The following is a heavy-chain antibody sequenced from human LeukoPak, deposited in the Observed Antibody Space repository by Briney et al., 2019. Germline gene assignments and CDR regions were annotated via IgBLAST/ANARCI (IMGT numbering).Heavy chain of an antibody. Sequence: GGSLRLSCAASGFTLSSYSMNWVRQAPGKGLEWVSYISSSSSTIYYADSVKGRFTISRDNAKNSLCLQMNSLRAEDTAVYYCARGGTVAGLYYFDYWGQGTLVTVSS. J-gene: IGHJ4*02. D-gene: IGHD6-19*01. CDR3: ARGGTVAGLYYFDY. CDR2: ISSSSSTI. CDR1: GFTLSSYS. V-gene: IGHV3-48*01.